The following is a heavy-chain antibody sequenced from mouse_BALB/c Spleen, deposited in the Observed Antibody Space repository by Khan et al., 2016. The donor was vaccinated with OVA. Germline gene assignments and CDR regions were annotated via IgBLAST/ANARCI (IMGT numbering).Heavy chain of an antibody. Sequence: EVELVESGGGLVQPGGSRKLSCAASGFTFSSFGMHWVRQAPERGLEWVAYISSGSGTIYSADTVKGRFTISRDNPKNTLFLQLTRLRSEDTAMYDCAREGTTVVATWDWYFDAWGAGTTFTVSS. CDR2: ISSGSGTI. CDR3: AREGTTVVATWDWYFDA. D-gene: IGHD1-1*01. CDR1: GFTFSSFG. J-gene: IGHJ1*01. V-gene: IGHV5-17*02.